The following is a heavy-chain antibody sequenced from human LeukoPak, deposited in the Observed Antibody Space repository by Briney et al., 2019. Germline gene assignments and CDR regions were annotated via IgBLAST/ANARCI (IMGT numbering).Heavy chain of an antibody. CDR3: ARESGSSGYYRNYFDY. D-gene: IGHD3-22*01. CDR2: MNHSGST. J-gene: IGHJ4*02. V-gene: IGHV4-34*01. Sequence: PSETLSLTCAVSGGXFSGYYWSWIRQPPGKGLEWIGEMNHSGSTNYNPSIKSGVTISVDTRKNQFSLKLSSVTAADTAVYYCARESGSSGYYRNYFDYWGQGTLVAVSS. CDR1: GGXFSGYY.